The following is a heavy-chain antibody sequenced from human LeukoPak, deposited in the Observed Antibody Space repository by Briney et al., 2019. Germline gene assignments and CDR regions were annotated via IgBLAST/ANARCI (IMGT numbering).Heavy chain of an antibody. Sequence: GRSLRLSCAASGFTFSTYGMHWVRQAPGKGLEWVAIISYDGSNKYYADSVKGRFTISRDNAKNTLYLQMNSLRAEDTAVYYCARPYCSGGSCHRLFDYWGQGTLVTVSS. CDR2: ISYDGSNK. CDR1: GFTFSTYG. CDR3: ARPYCSGGSCHRLFDY. D-gene: IGHD2-15*01. V-gene: IGHV3-30*03. J-gene: IGHJ4*02.